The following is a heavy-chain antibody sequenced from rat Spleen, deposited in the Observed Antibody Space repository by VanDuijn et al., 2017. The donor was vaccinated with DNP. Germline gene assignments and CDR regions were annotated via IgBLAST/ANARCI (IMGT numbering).Heavy chain of an antibody. CDR2: ISYDGGST. J-gene: IGHJ2*01. V-gene: IGHV5-7*01. CDR1: GFTFSDYN. D-gene: IGHD4-3*01. Sequence: EVPLVESGGGLVQPGGSLKLSCAASGFTFSDYNMAWVRQAPKKGLEWVGTISYDGGSTYYGDSVKGRFTISRDNAKSTLYLQMDSLRSEDTATYYCIRWNSGHFDYWGQGVMVTVSS. CDR3: IRWNSGHFDY.